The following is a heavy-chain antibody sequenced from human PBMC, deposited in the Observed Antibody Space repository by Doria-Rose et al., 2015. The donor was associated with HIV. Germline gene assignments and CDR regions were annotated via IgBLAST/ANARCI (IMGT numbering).Heavy chain of an antibody. CDR3: ARGVGPALDY. V-gene: IGHV4-59*01. CDR1: GGSISNYY. CDR2: IYYSGSA. J-gene: IGHJ4*02. Sequence: PGLVKPSETLSLTCTVSGGSISNYYWTWIRQPPGKGLEWIGYIYYSGSASYNPSLKSRVIISVDTSKNQFSLRLSSVTAADTAAYYCARGVGPALDYWGQGTLVTVSS.